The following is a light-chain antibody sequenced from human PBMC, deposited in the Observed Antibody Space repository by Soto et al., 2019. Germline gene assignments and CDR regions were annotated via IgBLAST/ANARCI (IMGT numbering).Light chain of an antibody. CDR2: EVS. CDR3: SSYTTSSTDV. V-gene: IGLV2-14*01. Sequence: QSALTQPASVSGSPGQSITISCTGTSSDVGGFNSVSWYQQHPGKAPKLMIYEVSNRPSGISSRFSGSKSGNTASLTISGLQTEDEADYYCSSYTTSSTDVFGTGTKLTVL. J-gene: IGLJ1*01. CDR1: SSDVGGFNS.